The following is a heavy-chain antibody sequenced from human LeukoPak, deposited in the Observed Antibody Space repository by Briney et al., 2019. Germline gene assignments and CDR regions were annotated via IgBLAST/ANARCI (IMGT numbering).Heavy chain of an antibody. Sequence: GGSLRLSCAASGFTFSSYAMSWVRQAPGKGLEGVSAISGSVGSTYYADSVKGRFTISRDNSKDTLYLQMNSLRAEDSAVYYCAKETRSYYGNFDYWGQGTLVTVSS. CDR3: AKETRSYYGNFDY. V-gene: IGHV3-23*01. D-gene: IGHD1-26*01. CDR1: GFTFSSYA. CDR2: ISGSVGST. J-gene: IGHJ4*02.